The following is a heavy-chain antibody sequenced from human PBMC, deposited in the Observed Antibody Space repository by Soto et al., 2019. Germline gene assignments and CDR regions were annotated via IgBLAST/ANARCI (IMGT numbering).Heavy chain of an antibody. D-gene: IGHD6-13*01. J-gene: IGHJ4*02. CDR2: IYHSGST. V-gene: IGHV4-4*02. CDR3: ARAAMGGSSWPFDY. Sequence: QVQLQESGPGLVKPSGTLSLTCAVSGGAISSSNWWSWVRQPPGKGLAWIGEIYHSGSTNYKPSLNTPVTIAVDKSKNQFALKQSSVTASDTGVYYCARAAMGGSSWPFDYWGQGTLGTVSS. CDR1: GGAISSSNW.